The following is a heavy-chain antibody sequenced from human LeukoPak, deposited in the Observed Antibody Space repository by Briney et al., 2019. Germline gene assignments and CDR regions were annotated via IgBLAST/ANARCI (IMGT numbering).Heavy chain of an antibody. CDR2: ISGSGGST. CDR1: GFTFSSYA. CDR3: AKSVGRDYDFWSGYYNYYYYGMDV. J-gene: IGHJ6*02. Sequence: GGSLRLSCAASGFTFSSYAMSWVRQAPGKGLEWVSAISGSGGSTYYADSVKGRFTISRDNSKNTLYLQINSLRAEDTAVYYCAKSVGRDYDFWSGYYNYYYYGMDVWGQGTTVTVSS. D-gene: IGHD3-3*01. V-gene: IGHV3-23*01.